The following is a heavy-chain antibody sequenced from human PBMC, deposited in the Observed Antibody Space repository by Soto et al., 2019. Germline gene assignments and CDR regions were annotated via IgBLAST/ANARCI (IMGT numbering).Heavy chain of an antibody. CDR3: ASEGRDYYGSGSYYNLYYYYYMDV. D-gene: IGHD3-10*01. V-gene: IGHV4-34*01. CDR2: INHSGST. J-gene: IGHJ6*03. Sequence: SETLSLTCAVYGGSFSGYYWSWIRQPPGKGLEWIGEINHSGSTNYNPSIKSRVTISVDTSKNQFSLKLSSVTAADTAVYYCASEGRDYYGSGSYYNLYYYYYMDVWGKGTTVTVSS. CDR1: GGSFSGYY.